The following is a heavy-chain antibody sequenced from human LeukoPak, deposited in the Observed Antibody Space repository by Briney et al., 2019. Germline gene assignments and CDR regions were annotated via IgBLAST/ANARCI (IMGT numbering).Heavy chain of an antibody. Sequence: SETLSLTCTVFGGSLSSDSYYWGWIRQPPEKGLEWIGSIYHTGGTYYSPSLKSRVTISVDTSKNQFSLKLSSVTAADTAVYYCARHRGSSSLFDYWGREPWSPSPQ. CDR3: ARHRGSSSLFDY. V-gene: IGHV4-39*01. J-gene: IGHJ4*02. CDR1: GGSLSSDSYY. D-gene: IGHD6-6*01. CDR2: IYHTGGT.